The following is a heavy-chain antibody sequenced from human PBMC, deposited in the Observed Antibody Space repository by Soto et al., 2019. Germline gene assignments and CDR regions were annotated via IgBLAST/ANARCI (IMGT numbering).Heavy chain of an antibody. CDR2: ISLYSDGT. CDR1: GYTFSNYG. Sequence: ASVKVSCKTSGYTFSNYGITWVRQAPGQPLEWLGWISLYSDGTNYAQKFQGRVSMTTDTSTTTAYMELRSLRSDDTAVYYCARVVPGAEAWLAPGGQGTLVTVS. J-gene: IGHJ5*02. CDR3: ARVVPGAEAWLAP. D-gene: IGHD2-2*01. V-gene: IGHV1-18*01.